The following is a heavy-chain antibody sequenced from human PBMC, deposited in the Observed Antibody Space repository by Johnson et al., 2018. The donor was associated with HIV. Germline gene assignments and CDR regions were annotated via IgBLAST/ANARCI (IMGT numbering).Heavy chain of an antibody. CDR1: DFTVGSIY. CDR2: IYSGGSS. Sequence: VQLVESGGGLVQPGGSLRLSCAASDFTVGSIYMSWVRQAPGKGLEWVSLIYSGGSSYYADYVKGRFTISRDNSKNTLHLQMNSLRPEDTAVYYCARNSGNGLVLRGDAFDMWGQGTMVTVSS. J-gene: IGHJ3*02. V-gene: IGHV3-66*02. D-gene: IGHD2-8*01. CDR3: ARNSGNGLVLRGDAFDM.